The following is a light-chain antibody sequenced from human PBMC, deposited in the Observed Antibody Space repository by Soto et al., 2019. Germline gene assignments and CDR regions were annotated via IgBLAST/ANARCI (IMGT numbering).Light chain of an antibody. V-gene: IGKV1-27*01. CDR3: QKYAGAPLT. J-gene: IGKJ4*01. Sequence: DIQMTQSPSSLYASIGDRVTITCRASQGIGVYLAWPQQKPGKDPKLLIYAASALQSGVPSRFSGSASGTDFTLTISSLQPVDIATYYCQKYAGAPLTFGGGIRVEIK. CDR1: QGIGVY. CDR2: AAS.